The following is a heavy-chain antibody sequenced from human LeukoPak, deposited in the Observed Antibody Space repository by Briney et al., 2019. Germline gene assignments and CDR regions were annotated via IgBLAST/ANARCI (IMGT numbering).Heavy chain of an antibody. CDR3: ARGGGSYRFDY. J-gene: IGHJ4*02. Sequence: PGGSLRLSCAASGFTFSSYWVHWVRQAPGKGLVRVSRINSDGSSTTYADSVKGRFTISRDNAENTLYLQMNSLRAEDTALYYCARGGGSYRFDYWGQGILVTVSS. CDR1: GFTFSSYW. CDR2: INSDGSST. D-gene: IGHD1-26*01. V-gene: IGHV3-74*01.